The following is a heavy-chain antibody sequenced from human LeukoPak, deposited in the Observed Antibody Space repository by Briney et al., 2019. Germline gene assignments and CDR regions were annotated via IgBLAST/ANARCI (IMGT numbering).Heavy chain of an antibody. V-gene: IGHV4-39*07. CDR1: GGSIISSSYY. J-gene: IGHJ6*02. CDR3: ARDRSGSYYNDYYYYGMDV. Sequence: PSETLSLTCTVSGGSIISSSYYWGWIRQPPGKGLEWIGSIYYSGSTYYNPSLKSRVTISVDTSKNQFSLQLNSVTPEDTAVYYCARDRSGSYYNDYYYYGMDVWGQGTTVTVSS. D-gene: IGHD3-10*01. CDR2: IYYSGST.